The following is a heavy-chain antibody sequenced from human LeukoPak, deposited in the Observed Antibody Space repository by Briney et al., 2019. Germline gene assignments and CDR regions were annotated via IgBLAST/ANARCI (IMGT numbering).Heavy chain of an antibody. J-gene: IGHJ4*02. D-gene: IGHD2-15*01. CDR1: GYTFTSYG. V-gene: IGHV1-18*01. Sequence: GASVKVSCKASGYTFTSYGISWVRQAPGQGLEWMGWISAYNGNTNYAQKLQGRVTMTRNTSISTAYMELSSLRSEDTAVYYCARGAPGSYCSGGSCPYFDYWGQGTLVTVSS. CDR2: ISAYNGNT. CDR3: ARGAPGSYCSGGSCPYFDY.